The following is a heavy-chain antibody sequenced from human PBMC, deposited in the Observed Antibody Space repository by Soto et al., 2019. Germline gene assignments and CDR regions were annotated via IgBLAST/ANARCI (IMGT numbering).Heavy chain of an antibody. CDR3: ARARQYYDCELDP. J-gene: IGHJ5*02. V-gene: IGHV4-59*01. CDR2: VRDTGST. D-gene: IGHD3-22*01. Sequence: SETLSLTCTVSGGSMNIYYWTWIRQPPGKGLEWIGYVRDTGSTNYNPSLKSRVTISIDTSRNQFSLSLSSVTAADTAVYYCARARQYYDCELDPWGQGTLVTVSS. CDR1: GGSMNIYY.